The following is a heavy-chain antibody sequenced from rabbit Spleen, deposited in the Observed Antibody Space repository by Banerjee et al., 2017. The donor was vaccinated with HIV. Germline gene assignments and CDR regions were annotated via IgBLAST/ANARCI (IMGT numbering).Heavy chain of an antibody. CDR1: GVSFSISSY. D-gene: IGHD8-1*01. CDR3: ARDAGTSFSTYGMDL. V-gene: IGHV1S45*01. J-gene: IGHJ6*01. Sequence: QEQLVESGGDLVKPGASLTLTCTASGVSFSISSYMCWVRQAPGKGLEWIACIDAGSSGFTYYASWAKGRFTCSKASSTTVTLQMTSLTAADTATYFCARDAGTSFSTYGMDLWGPGTLVTVS. CDR2: IDAGSSGFT.